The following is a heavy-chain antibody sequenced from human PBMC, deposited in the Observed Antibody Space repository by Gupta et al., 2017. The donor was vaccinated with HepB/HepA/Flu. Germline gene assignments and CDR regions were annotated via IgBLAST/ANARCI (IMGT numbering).Heavy chain of an antibody. CDR1: GFTVSSHW. CDR2: MNQHGSVI. J-gene: IGHJ4*02. CDR3: SRDTFGPYDY. D-gene: IGHD2/OR15-2a*01. V-gene: IGHV3-74*01. Sequence: EVQLAESGGGLVQPGGSLRLACAASGFTVSSHWMHWVRQAPGKGLVWVSSMNQHGSVINYADSVKSRFTISRDNTKNALYLQMNSLRAEDTAIYFCSRDTFGPYDYWGQGTLVTVSS.